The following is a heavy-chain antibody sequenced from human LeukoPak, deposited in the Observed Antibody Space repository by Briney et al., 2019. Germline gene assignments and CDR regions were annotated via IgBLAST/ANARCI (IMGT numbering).Heavy chain of an antibody. CDR2: IYYSGST. Sequence: SETLSLTCTVSGGSISSYYWSWIRQPPGKGLEWIGYIYYSGSTNYNPSLKSRVTISVDTSKNQFSLKLSSVTAADTAVYYCAREGKVGSSWWRLIDYWGQGTLVTVSS. V-gene: IGHV4-59*12. CDR1: GGSISSYY. J-gene: IGHJ4*02. CDR3: AREGKVGSSWWRLIDY. D-gene: IGHD6-13*01.